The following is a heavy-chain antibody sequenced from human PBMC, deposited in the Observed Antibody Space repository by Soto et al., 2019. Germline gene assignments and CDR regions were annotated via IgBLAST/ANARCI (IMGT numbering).Heavy chain of an antibody. Sequence: PGGSLILSCVSPVFTFSNAWRGWVRQAPGKGLEWVGRTKSKTDGGTADYAAPVKGRFVISRDDSKNTLFLQMNSLKTEDTAVYYCTTDRGITLSPLFDYWGQGTMVTVSS. CDR3: TTDRGITLSPLFDY. J-gene: IGHJ4*02. V-gene: IGHV3-15*01. CDR1: VFTFSNAW. D-gene: IGHD1-20*01. CDR2: TKSKTDGGTA.